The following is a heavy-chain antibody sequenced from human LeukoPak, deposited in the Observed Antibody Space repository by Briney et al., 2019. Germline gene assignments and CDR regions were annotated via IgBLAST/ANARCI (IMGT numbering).Heavy chain of an antibody. Sequence: GGSLRLSCAASRFSLSTYWMHWVRQAPGKGLVWVSRISSDGSSTNYADSVKGRFTISRDNAKNTLYLQVNSLRAEDTAVYYCATGDGDSRYYFDSWGQGTLVTVSS. J-gene: IGHJ4*02. V-gene: IGHV3-74*01. D-gene: IGHD4-17*01. CDR3: ATGDGDSRYYFDS. CDR1: RFSLSTYW. CDR2: ISSDGSST.